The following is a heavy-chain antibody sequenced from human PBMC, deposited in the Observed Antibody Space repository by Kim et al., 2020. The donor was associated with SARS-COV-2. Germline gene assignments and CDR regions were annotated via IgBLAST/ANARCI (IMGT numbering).Heavy chain of an antibody. CDR2: INAGNGNT. CDR3: ARVISVAGTFWFDP. D-gene: IGHD6-19*01. J-gene: IGHJ5*02. Sequence: ASVKVSCKASGYTFTSYAMHWVRQAPGQRLEWMGWINAGNGNTKYSQKFQGRVTITRDTSASTAYMELSSLRSEDTAVYYCARVISVAGTFWFDPWGQGTLVTVSS. V-gene: IGHV1-3*01. CDR1: GYTFTSYA.